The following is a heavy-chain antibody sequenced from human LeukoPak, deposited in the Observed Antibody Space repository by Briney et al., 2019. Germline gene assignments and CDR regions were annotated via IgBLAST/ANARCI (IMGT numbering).Heavy chain of an antibody. CDR1: GYTLPELS. J-gene: IGHJ4*02. CDR2: FDPEDGET. D-gene: IGHD6-19*01. Sequence: SVKVSCKVSGYTLPELSMHWVRQAPGKRREWMGGFDPEDGETIYAQKFQGRVTITRNTSISTAYMELSSLRSDDTAVYYCARVKYSSGWPRVYYFDYWGQGTLVTVSS. CDR3: ARVKYSSGWPRVYYFDY. V-gene: IGHV1-24*01.